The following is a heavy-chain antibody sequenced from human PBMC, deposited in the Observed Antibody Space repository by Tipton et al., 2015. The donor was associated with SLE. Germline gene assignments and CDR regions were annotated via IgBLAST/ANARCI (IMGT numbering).Heavy chain of an antibody. Sequence: SLTCTVSGGSISSYYWSWIRQPPGKGLEWIGYIFYSGSTNYNPSLKSRVTISVDTSKNQFSLKLSSVTAADTAVYYCARDPGRYDFGPYGMDVWGQGTTVTVSS. D-gene: IGHD3-3*01. V-gene: IGHV4-59*01. J-gene: IGHJ6*02. CDR2: IFYSGST. CDR3: ARDPGRYDFGPYGMDV. CDR1: GGSISSYY.